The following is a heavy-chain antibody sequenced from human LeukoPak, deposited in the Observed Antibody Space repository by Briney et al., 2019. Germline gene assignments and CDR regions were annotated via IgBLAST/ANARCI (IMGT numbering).Heavy chain of an antibody. J-gene: IGHJ3*02. D-gene: IGHD2-2*02. CDR3: ARSIYTADAFDI. Sequence: ASVMVSCKASGYTFTGYYMHWVRQAPGQGLEWMGWINPNSGGTNYAQKFQGRVTMTRDTSISTAYMELSRLRSDDTAVYYCARSIYTADAFDIWGQGTMVTVSS. CDR2: INPNSGGT. V-gene: IGHV1-2*02. CDR1: GYTFTGYY.